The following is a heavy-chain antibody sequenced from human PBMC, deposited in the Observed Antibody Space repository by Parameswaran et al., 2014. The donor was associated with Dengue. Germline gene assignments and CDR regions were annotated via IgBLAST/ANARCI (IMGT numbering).Heavy chain of an antibody. D-gene: IGHD6-6*01. CDR3: ARAGDSSSSEFYWFDP. CDR1: GGSFSGYY. Sequence: GSLRLSCAVYGGSFSGYYWSWIRQPPGKGLEWIGEINHSGSTNYNPSLKSRVTISVDTSKNQFSLKLSSVTAADTAVYYCARAGDSSSSEFYWFDPWGQGTLVTVSS. J-gene: IGHJ5*02. V-gene: IGHV4-34*01. CDR2: INHSGST.